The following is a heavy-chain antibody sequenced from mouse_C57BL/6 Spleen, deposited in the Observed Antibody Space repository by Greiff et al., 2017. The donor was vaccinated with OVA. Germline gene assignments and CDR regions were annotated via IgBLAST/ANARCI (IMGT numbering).Heavy chain of an antibody. CDR2: IDPSDSYT. Sequence: QVQLQQPGAELVMPGASVKLSCKASGYTFTSYWMHWVKQRPGQGLEWIGEIDPSDSYTNYNQKFKGKSTLTVDKSSSTAYMQLSSLTSEDSAVYYCALYYYGSPQFAYWGQGTLVTVSA. CDR3: ALYYYGSPQFAY. V-gene: IGHV1-69*01. J-gene: IGHJ3*01. D-gene: IGHD1-1*01. CDR1: GYTFTSYW.